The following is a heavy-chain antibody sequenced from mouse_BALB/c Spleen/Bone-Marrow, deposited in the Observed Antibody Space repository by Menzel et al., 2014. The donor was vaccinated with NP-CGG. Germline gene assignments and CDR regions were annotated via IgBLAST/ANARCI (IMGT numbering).Heavy chain of an antibody. D-gene: IGHD4-1*02. Sequence: VQLRQSGAELARPGASVKMSCKASGYTFTSYTMHWVKQRPGQGLEWIGYITPNSDHTNYNQRFKDRATLTADKSSSTAYMQLSSLTSEDSAIYYCSRSTFAHVMDSWGQGTSVTVSS. J-gene: IGHJ4*01. CDR3: SRSTFAHVMDS. CDR2: ITPNSDHT. V-gene: IGHV1-4*01. CDR1: GYTFTSYT.